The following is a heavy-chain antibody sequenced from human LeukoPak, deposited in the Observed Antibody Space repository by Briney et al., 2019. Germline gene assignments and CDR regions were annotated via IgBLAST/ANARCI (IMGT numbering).Heavy chain of an antibody. J-gene: IGHJ3*02. CDR3: VLDSDLSHHAFDI. V-gene: IGHV6-1*01. Sequence: SQTLSLTCAISGDSVSNNGAAWNWIRQSPSGGLEWLGRTYYRSKWYNDYAVSVKSRITINPDTSKNQYSLQLNSVTPEDTAVYYCVLDSDLSHHAFDIWGQGTMVTVSS. CDR2: TYYRSKWYN. CDR1: GDSVSNNGAA. D-gene: IGHD5-18*01.